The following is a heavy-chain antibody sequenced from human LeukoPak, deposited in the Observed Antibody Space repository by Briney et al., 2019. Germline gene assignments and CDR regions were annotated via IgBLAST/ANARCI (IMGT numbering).Heavy chain of an antibody. CDR2: INPNSGGT. CDR1: GYTFTGYY. D-gene: IGHD5-18*01. J-gene: IGHJ4*02. V-gene: IGHV1-2*02. Sequence: GASVKVSCKASGYTFTGYYMHWVRQAPGQGLERMGWINPNSGGTNYAQKFQGRVTMTRDTSISTAYMELSRLRSDDTAVYYCARVGGMDTAMVDFDYWGQGTLVTVSS. CDR3: ARVGGMDTAMVDFDY.